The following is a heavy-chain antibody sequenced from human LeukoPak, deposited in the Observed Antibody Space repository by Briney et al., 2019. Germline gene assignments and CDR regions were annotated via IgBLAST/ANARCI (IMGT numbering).Heavy chain of an antibody. V-gene: IGHV3-7*01. D-gene: IGHD1-14*01. CDR3: ATYKRWVAGDV. J-gene: IGHJ6*02. Sequence: GGSLRPSCAASGFTFSDSWMSWVRQAPGKGPEWVANIKQDGSEEHYVDSVKGRFTVSRDNARNSLFLQMNSLRVEDTAVYYCATYKRWVAGDVWGQGTTVSVSS. CDR1: GFTFSDSW. CDR2: IKQDGSEE.